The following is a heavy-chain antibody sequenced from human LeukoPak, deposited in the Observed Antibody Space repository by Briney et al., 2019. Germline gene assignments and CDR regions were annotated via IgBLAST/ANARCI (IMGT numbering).Heavy chain of an antibody. CDR1: GFNFSNYW. V-gene: IGHV3-74*01. CDR3: ARGYNWAQDY. Sequence: PGGSLRLSCAASGFNFSNYWIFWVRQAPGKGLVWVSRINSDGSSTSYADSVKGRFTISRGNAKSTLYLQMNSLRAEDTAVYYCARGYNWAQDYWGQGTLVTVSS. J-gene: IGHJ4*02. CDR2: INSDGSST. D-gene: IGHD1-20*01.